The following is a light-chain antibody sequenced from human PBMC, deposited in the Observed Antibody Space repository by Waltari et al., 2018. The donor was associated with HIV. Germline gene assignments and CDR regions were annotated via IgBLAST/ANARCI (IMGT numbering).Light chain of an antibody. CDR3: SSYAGSSTLVV. Sequence: QSVLTQPPSASGTPGQRVTISCSGSSSNIGSNTLNWYQQLPGMAPKLLIYSYNQRPSGVPDRFSGSKSGTSASLAISGLQSEDEADYYCSSYAGSSTLVVFGGGTKLTVL. CDR1: SSNIGSNT. J-gene: IGLJ2*01. CDR2: SYN. V-gene: IGLV1-44*01.